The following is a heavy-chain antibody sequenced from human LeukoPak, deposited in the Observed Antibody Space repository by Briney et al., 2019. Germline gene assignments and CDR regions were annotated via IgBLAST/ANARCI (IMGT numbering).Heavy chain of an antibody. D-gene: IGHD2-2*01. CDR2: SYYSGST. V-gene: IGHV4-39*07. J-gene: IGHJ4*02. CDR3: ARDEGSSYPFDY. CDR1: GGSISISSYY. Sequence: PSETLSLTCTVSGGSISISSYYWGWIRQPPGKGLEGIGRSYYSGSTYYNPSLKSRVTISVDTSKHQFSLNLSSVTAVDNAVYFCARDEGSSYPFDYWGQGTLVTVSS.